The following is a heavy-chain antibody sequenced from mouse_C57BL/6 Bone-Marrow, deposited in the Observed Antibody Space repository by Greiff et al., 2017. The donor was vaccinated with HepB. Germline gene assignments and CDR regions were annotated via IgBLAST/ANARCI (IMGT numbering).Heavy chain of an antibody. CDR3: AREFTTSRYFDY. D-gene: IGHD2-12*01. J-gene: IGHJ2*01. V-gene: IGHV1-61*01. CDR2: IYPSDSET. CDR1: GYTFTSYW. Sequence: QVQLQQPGAELVRPGSSVKLSCKASGYTFTSYWMDWVKQRPGQGLEWIGNIYPSDSETHYNQKFKDKATLTVDKSSSTAYMQLSSLTSEDSAVYYCAREFTTSRYFDYWGQGTTLTVSS.